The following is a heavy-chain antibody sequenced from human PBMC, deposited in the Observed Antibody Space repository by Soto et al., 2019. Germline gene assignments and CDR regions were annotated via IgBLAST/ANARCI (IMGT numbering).Heavy chain of an antibody. Sequence: PGGSLRLSCAASGFTLSDHYIDWVRQAPGKGLEWLGRTRSKTYSYSTEYAASVKGRITISRDDSKNSLFLQLDSLKTEDTAVYYCARSPDSSRYRAFDIWGQGTMVTVSS. V-gene: IGHV3-72*01. CDR3: ARSPDSSRYRAFDI. D-gene: IGHD3-22*01. J-gene: IGHJ3*02. CDR2: TRSKTYSYST. CDR1: GFTLSDHY.